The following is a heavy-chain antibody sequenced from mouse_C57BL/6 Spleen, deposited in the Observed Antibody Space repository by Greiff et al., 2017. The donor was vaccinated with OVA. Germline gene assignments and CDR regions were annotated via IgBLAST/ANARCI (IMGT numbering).Heavy chain of an antibody. CDR2: ISYDGSN. CDR3: AREDYDGSYAMDY. Sequence: DVQLQESGPGLVKPSQSLSLTCSVTGYSITSGYYWNWIRQFPGNKLEWMGYISYDGSNNYNPSLKNRISITRDTSKNQFFLKLNSVTTEDTATYYCAREDYDGSYAMDYWGQGTSVTVSS. J-gene: IGHJ4*01. V-gene: IGHV3-6*01. CDR1: GYSITSGYY. D-gene: IGHD2-3*01.